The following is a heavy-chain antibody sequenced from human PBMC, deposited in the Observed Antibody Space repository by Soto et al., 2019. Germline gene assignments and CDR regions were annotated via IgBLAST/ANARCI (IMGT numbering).Heavy chain of an antibody. CDR3: ARDTWYYDSSGYFDY. CDR2: IWYDGSNK. CDR1: GFTFSSYG. D-gene: IGHD3-22*01. V-gene: IGHV3-33*01. J-gene: IGHJ4*02. Sequence: QVRLVESGGGVVQPGRSLRLSCAASGFTFSSYGMHWVRQAPGKGLEWVAVIWYDGSNKYYADSVKGRFTISRDNSKNTLYLQMNSLRAEDTAVYYCARDTWYYDSSGYFDYWGQGTLVTVSS.